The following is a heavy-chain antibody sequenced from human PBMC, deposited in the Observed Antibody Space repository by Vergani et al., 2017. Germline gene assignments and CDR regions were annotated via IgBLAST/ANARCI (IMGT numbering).Heavy chain of an antibody. CDR2: ISSNGGST. D-gene: IGHD3-10*01. CDR1: GFPFSRYA. Sequence: EVQLVDFGGGLVQPGGSLRLSCSAFGFPFSRYAMHWVRPAPGKGLEYVSAISSNGGSTYYADSVKGRFTISRDNSKNTLYLQMSSLRAEDTAVYYCVKDREYYYGSGSSDYWGQGTLVTVSS. CDR3: VKDREYYYGSGSSDY. V-gene: IGHV3-64D*06. J-gene: IGHJ4*02.